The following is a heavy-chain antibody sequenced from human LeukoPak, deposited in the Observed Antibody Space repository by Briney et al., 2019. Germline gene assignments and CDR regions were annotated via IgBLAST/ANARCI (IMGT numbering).Heavy chain of an antibody. V-gene: IGHV3-74*01. Sequence: GGSLRLSCAASGFTFSSHWMHWVRQGPGKGLVWVSRINSDGSSTSYAASVKGRFTISRDNAKNTLYLQVNSLRADDTAVYFCATIPSTELNAYWGQGTLVTVSA. D-gene: IGHD2-21*01. CDR1: GFTFSSHW. J-gene: IGHJ4*02. CDR2: INSDGSST. CDR3: ATIPSTELNAY.